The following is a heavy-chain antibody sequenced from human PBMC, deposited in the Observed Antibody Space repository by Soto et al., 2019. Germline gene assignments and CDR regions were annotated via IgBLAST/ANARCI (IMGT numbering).Heavy chain of an antibody. CDR1: GFTFSSYG. CDR3: AKGAFSSWYKEDAYYGMDV. D-gene: IGHD6-13*01. CDR2: ISYDGSNK. Sequence: QVQLVESGGGVVQPGRSLRLSCAASGFTFSSYGMHWVRQAPGKGLEWVAVISYDGSNKYYADSMKGRFTISRDNSKNTLYLQMNSLRPEDTAVYFCAKGAFSSWYKEDAYYGMDVWGQGTTVTVSS. J-gene: IGHJ6*02. V-gene: IGHV3-30*18.